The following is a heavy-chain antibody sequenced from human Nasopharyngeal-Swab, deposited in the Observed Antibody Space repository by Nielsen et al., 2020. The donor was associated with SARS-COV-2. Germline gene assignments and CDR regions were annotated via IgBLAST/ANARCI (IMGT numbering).Heavy chain of an antibody. CDR2: LYSDGST. CDR3: ARDTSVDIVLLYYGMDV. D-gene: IGHD5-12*01. V-gene: IGHV3-53*01. CDR1: GFTVSSNY. Sequence: GGSLRLSCEASGFTVSSNYMSWVRQAPGKGLEWVSVLYSDGSTSYADSVKGRFTISRDKSKNTLYLQMNSLRTEDTAVYYCARDTSVDIVLLYYGMDVWGQGTTVTVSS. J-gene: IGHJ6*02.